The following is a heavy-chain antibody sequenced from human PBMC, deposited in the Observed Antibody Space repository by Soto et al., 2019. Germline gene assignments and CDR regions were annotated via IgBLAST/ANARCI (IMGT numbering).Heavy chain of an antibody. D-gene: IGHD3-10*01. V-gene: IGHV4-39*02. J-gene: IGHJ4*02. Sequence: LSLTCTVSGGSISSSSYYWGWIRQPPGKGLEWIGSIYYSGSTYYNPSLKSRVTISVDTSKNQFSLKLSSVTAADTAVYYCVRDGTANSGSGIDYWGQGTMVTVYS. CDR1: GGSISSSSYY. CDR2: IYYSGST. CDR3: VRDGTANSGSGIDY.